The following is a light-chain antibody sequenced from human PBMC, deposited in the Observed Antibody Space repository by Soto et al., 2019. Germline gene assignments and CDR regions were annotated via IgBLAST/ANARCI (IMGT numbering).Light chain of an antibody. CDR1: QSISGNY. CDR3: QQYDSSLIT. CDR2: LAA. V-gene: IGKV3-20*01. J-gene: IGKJ5*01. Sequence: EIVLTQSPDTLSLSPGERATLSCRASQSISGNYFAWYQQKPGQAPRLLIFLAAGRATGIPDRFSGSGSGTDFTLTISKLEPEDFAMYYCQQYDSSLITFGQGTRLEIK.